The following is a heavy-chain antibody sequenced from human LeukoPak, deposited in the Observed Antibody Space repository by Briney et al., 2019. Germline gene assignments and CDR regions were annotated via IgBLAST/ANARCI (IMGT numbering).Heavy chain of an antibody. V-gene: IGHV3-48*01. J-gene: IGHJ6*03. CDR3: VRDRSYGSQYYYYIDV. D-gene: IGHD4-17*01. CDR2: ISASSANI. CDR1: GFTFTSCA. Sequence: GGSLRLSCTASGFTFTSCAMNWVRQTPGKGLEWVSYISASSANIHYADSVKGRFTVSRDNAKSSLYLQMNSLTAEDTATYYCVRDRSYGSQYYYYIDVWGRGTTVTVSS.